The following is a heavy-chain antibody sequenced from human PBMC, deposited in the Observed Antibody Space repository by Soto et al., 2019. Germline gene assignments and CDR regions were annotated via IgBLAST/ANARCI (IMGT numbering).Heavy chain of an antibody. J-gene: IGHJ4*02. D-gene: IGHD5-12*01. Sequence: GASVKVSCKASGYTFTSYAMHWVRQAPGQRLEWMGWINAGNGNTKYSQKFQGRVTITRDTSASTAYMELNSLRSEDTAVFYCATGIWVATSASYYFDNWGQGTQVTVSS. V-gene: IGHV1-3*01. CDR3: ATGIWVATSASYYFDN. CDR2: INAGNGNT. CDR1: GYTFTSYA.